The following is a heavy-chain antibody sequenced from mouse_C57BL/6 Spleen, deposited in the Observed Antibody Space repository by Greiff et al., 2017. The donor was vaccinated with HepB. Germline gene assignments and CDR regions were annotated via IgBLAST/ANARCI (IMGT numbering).Heavy chain of an antibody. D-gene: IGHD1-1*01. CDR2: ISSGSSTI. Sequence: EVKLVESGGGLVKPGGSLKLSCAASGFTFSDYGMHWVRQAPEKGLEWVAYISSGSSTIYYADTVKGRFTISRDNAKNTLFLQMTSLRSEDTAMYYWARHYGSSYDAMDYWGQGTSVTVSS. V-gene: IGHV5-17*01. CDR3: ARHYGSSYDAMDY. J-gene: IGHJ4*01. CDR1: GFTFSDYG.